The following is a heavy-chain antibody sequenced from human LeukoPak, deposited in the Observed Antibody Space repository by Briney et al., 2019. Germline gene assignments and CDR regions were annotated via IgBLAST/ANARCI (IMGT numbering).Heavy chain of an antibody. J-gene: IGHJ4*02. CDR3: ARVYSRALYN. V-gene: IGHV3-7*01. CDR1: GFTFSTYW. CDR2: ITQDGSEK. Sequence: GGSLRLSCAASGFTFSTYWMSWVRQAAGKGLEWVADITQDGSEKYYVYSVKGRFIISRDNAKNSLYLQMNSLKVEDTAVYYCARVYSRALYNWGQGTLVTVSS. D-gene: IGHD2-15*01.